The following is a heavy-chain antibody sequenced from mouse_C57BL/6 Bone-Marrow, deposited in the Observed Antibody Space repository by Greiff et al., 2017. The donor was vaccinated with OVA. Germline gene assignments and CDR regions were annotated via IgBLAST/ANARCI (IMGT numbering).Heavy chain of an antibody. D-gene: IGHD2-1*01. V-gene: IGHV1-15*01. CDR3: TGSYCNYGDFDY. CDR1: GYTFTDYE. J-gene: IGHJ2*01. CDR2: IDPETGGT. Sequence: QVQLKQSGAELVRPGASVTLSCKASGYTFTDYEMHWVKQTPVHGLEWIGAIDPETGGTAYTQKFKGKATLTADKSSSTAYMELRSLTSENSAVYYCTGSYCNYGDFDYWGQGTALTVSS.